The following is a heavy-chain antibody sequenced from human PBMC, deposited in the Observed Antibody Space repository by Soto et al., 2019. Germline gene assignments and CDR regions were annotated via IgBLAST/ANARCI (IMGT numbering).Heavy chain of an antibody. Sequence: SETLSLTCTVSGGSISSGDYYWSWIRQPPGKGLEWIGYIYYSGSTYYNPSLKSRVTISVDTSKNQFSLKLSSVTAADTAVYYCASVLRTTVVTGDAFDIWGQGTMVTVSS. J-gene: IGHJ3*02. V-gene: IGHV4-30-4*01. CDR2: IYYSGST. D-gene: IGHD4-17*01. CDR1: GGSISSGDYY. CDR3: ASVLRTTVVTGDAFDI.